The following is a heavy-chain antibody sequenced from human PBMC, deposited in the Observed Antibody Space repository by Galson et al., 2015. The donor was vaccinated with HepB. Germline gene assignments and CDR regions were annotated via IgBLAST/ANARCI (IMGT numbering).Heavy chain of an antibody. CDR3: ASGSYVWGSYRSYDAFDI. CDR2: INHSGST. J-gene: IGHJ3*02. CDR1: GGSFSGYY. D-gene: IGHD3-16*02. Sequence: TLSLTCAVYGGSFSGYYWSWIRQPPGKGLEWIGEINHSGSTNYNPSLKSRVTISVDTSKNQFSLKLSSVTAADTAVYYCASGSYVWGSYRSYDAFDIWGQGTMVTVSS. V-gene: IGHV4-34*01.